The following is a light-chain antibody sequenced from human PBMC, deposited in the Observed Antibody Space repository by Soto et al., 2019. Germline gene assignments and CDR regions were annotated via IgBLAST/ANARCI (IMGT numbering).Light chain of an antibody. CDR2: DVS. J-gene: IGLJ2*01. V-gene: IGLV2-14*01. CDR1: SSDVGGYNY. Sequence: QSALTQPASVSGSPGQSITISCTGTSSDVGGYNYVSWYQQHPGKAPKLMIYDVSNRPSGVSNRYSGSKSGNTASLTISGLQAEDEADYYCNSYTSSSSLPVVFGGGTKLTVL. CDR3: NSYTSSSSLPVV.